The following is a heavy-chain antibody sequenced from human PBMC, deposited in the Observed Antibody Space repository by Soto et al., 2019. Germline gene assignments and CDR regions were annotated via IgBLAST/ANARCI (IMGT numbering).Heavy chain of an antibody. CDR3: ARGECSSVYCFTRWALDI. D-gene: IGHD5-12*01. CDR2: ISHSGST. J-gene: IGHJ3*02. CDR1: GGSFSGYY. Sequence: QVQLQQWGAGLLKPSETLSLTCAVYGGSFSGYYWTWIRQTPGKGLEWIGEISHSGSTNYKPSLENPITIAADPSKKQFSLNLTSVTAADSGVYYCARGECSSVYCFTRWALDIWGQGTAVTVSS. V-gene: IGHV4-34*01.